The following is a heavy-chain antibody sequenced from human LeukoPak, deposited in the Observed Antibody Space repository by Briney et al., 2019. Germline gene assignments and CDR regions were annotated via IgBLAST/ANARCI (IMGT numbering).Heavy chain of an antibody. CDR2: VSPRGSDT. J-gene: IGHJ4*02. V-gene: IGHV5-51*01. Sequence: PGESLKISCKGSGYNFPTYWIGWVRQMPGRGLEWMGQVSPRGSDTTYSPTFQGQVTISADTSISTAHLQWSSLKALDTAIYYCTAFNRDDYRNFDSWGQGTLVTVSS. CDR1: GYNFPTYW. CDR3: TAFNRDDYRNFDS. D-gene: IGHD5-24*01.